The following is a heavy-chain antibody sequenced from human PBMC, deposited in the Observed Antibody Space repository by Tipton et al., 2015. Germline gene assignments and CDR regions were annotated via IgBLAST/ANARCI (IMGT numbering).Heavy chain of an antibody. Sequence: PGLVKPSETLSLTCAVSAYSISRGGVWGWIRQPPGKGLEWIVSLYYNDNIYYNPSLQSRVAMSADTSKNQFSLKLSSVTAADTAVYYCARGHYVSRMDVWGQGTTVTVSS. CDR3: ARGHYVSRMDV. CDR2: LYYNDNI. CDR1: AYSISRGGV. J-gene: IGHJ6*02. D-gene: IGHD3-10*01. V-gene: IGHV4-38-2*01.